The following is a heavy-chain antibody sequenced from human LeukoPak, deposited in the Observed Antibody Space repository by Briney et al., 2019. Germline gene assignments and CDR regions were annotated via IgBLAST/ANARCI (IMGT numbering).Heavy chain of an antibody. CDR3: ARGPWLGNPVEDWFDP. J-gene: IGHJ5*02. CDR2: INHSGST. CDR1: GGSFSGYY. Sequence: PSETLSLTCAVYGGSFSGYYWSWIRQPPGKGLEWIGEINHSGSTNYNPSLKSRVTISVDTSKNQFSLKLSSVTAADTAVYYCARGPWLGNPVEDWFDPWGQGTLVTVSS. D-gene: IGHD6-19*01. V-gene: IGHV4-34*01.